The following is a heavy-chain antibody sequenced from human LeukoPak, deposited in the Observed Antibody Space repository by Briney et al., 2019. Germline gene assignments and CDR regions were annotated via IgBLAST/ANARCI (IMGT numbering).Heavy chain of an antibody. V-gene: IGHV3-33*01. CDR1: GFTFRNFG. CDR3: ARDYHGLDY. D-gene: IGHD2-2*01. Sequence: GRSLRLSCAASGFTFRNFGMRWVRQAPGKGPEWVAVIWYDGNNKYYADSVKGRFTISRDNSKNTLYLQMKSLRAEDTAVYYCARDYHGLDYWGQGTLVTVSS. J-gene: IGHJ4*02. CDR2: IWYDGNNK.